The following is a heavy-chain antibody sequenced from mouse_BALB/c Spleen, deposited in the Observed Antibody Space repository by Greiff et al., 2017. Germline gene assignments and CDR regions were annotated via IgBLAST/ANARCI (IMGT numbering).Heavy chain of an antibody. V-gene: IGHV5-6*01. D-gene: IGHD2-4*01. CDR1: GFTFSSYG. Sequence: EVQGVESGGDLVKPGGSLKLSCAASGFTFSSYGMSWVRQTPDKRLEWVATISSGGSYTYYPDSVKGRFTISRDNAKNTLYLQMSSLKSEDTAMYYCARQGTTMITTGGFAYWGQGTLVTVSA. CDR2: ISSGGSYT. J-gene: IGHJ3*01. CDR3: ARQGTTMITTGGFAY.